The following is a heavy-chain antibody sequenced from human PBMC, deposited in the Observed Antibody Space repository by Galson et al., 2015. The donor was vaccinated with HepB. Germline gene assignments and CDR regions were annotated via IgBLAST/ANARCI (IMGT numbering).Heavy chain of an antibody. J-gene: IGHJ4*02. V-gene: IGHV1-2*02. D-gene: IGHD5-12*01. CDR1: GYTFTGYY. CDR2: INPNSGGT. Sequence: QSGAEVKKPAESLKISCKASGYTFTGYYMHWVRQAPGQGLEWMGWINPNSGGTNYAQKFQGRVTMTRDTSISTAYMELSRLRSDDTAVYYCASNGYSGYDYGPTFDYWGQGTLVTVSS. CDR3: ASNGYSGYDYGPTFDY.